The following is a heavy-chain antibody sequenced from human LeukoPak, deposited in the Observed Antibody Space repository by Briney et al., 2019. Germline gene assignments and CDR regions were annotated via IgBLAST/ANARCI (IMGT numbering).Heavy chain of an antibody. CDR1: GGSISSGDYY. J-gene: IGHJ3*02. CDR2: IYYSGST. D-gene: IGHD6-6*01. CDR3: ARVASSSSDDAFDI. V-gene: IGHV4-30-4*08. Sequence: SETLSLTYTVSGGSISSGDYYWSWIRQPPGKGLEWIGYIYYSGSTYYNPSLKSRVTISVDTSKNQFSLKLSSVTAADTAVYYCARVASSSSDDAFDIWGQGTMVTVSS.